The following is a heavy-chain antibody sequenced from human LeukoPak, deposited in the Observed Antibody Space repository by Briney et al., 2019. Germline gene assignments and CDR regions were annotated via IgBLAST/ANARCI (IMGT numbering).Heavy chain of an antibody. Sequence: PSETLSLNCAVYGGSFSGYYWSWIRQPPGKGLEWIGEINHSGSTNYNPSLKSRVTISVDTSKNQFSLKLSSVTAADTAVYYCARARKVRVIVVVIQGPTYFDYWGQGTLVTVSS. V-gene: IGHV4-34*01. CDR3: ARARKVRVIVVVIQGPTYFDY. D-gene: IGHD3-22*01. J-gene: IGHJ4*02. CDR2: INHSGST. CDR1: GGSFSGYY.